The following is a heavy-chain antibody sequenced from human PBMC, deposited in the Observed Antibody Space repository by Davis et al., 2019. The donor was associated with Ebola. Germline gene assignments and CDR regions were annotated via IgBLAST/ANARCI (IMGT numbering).Heavy chain of an antibody. D-gene: IGHD3-3*01. J-gene: IGHJ2*01. CDR1: GDSISSGDYY. Sequence: PSETLSLTCTVSGDSISSGDYYWSWIRQPPGKGLEWIGYIYYSGSTYYNPSLKSRVTISVDTSKNQFSLKLSSVTAADTAVYYCARKSRYPGGAEGWYFDLWGRGTLVTVSS. CDR2: IYYSGST. CDR3: ARKSRYPGGAEGWYFDL. V-gene: IGHV4-30-4*01.